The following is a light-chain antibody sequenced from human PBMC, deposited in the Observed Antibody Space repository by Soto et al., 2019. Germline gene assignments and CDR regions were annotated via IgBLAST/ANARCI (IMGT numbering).Light chain of an antibody. J-gene: IGLJ1*01. Sequence: QSALTQAASVSGSPGQSITFSCTGTSSDVGNNNYVSWYQQHPGKAPKLMIYDVSNRPSGVSNRFSGSKSGNTASLTISGLQAEDEADYYGSSYTSSSTYVFGTGTKRTVL. CDR3: SSYTSSSTYV. CDR2: DVS. CDR1: SSDVGNNNY. V-gene: IGLV2-14*03.